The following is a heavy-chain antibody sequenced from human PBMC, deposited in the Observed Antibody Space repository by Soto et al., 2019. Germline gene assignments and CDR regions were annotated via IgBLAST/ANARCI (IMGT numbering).Heavy chain of an antibody. CDR1: GASISGFY. V-gene: IGHV4-4*07. Sequence: SETLSLTCTVSGASISGFYWSWIRKSAGKGLEWIGRIYATGTTDYNPSLKSRVMMSVDTSKKQFSLKLRSVTAADTAVYYCVRDGTKTLRDWFDPWGQGTLVTVSS. CDR3: VRDGTKTLRDWFDP. D-gene: IGHD1-1*01. CDR2: IYATGTT. J-gene: IGHJ5*02.